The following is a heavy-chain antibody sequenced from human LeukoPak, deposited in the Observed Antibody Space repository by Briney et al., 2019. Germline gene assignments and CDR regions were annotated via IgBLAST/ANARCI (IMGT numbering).Heavy chain of an antibody. D-gene: IGHD3-10*01. V-gene: IGHV1-18*01. J-gene: IGHJ4*02. Sequence: ASVKVSCKASGYTFISYGISWVRQAPGQGLEWMGWISADSGNTNYAQELQDRVTMTTDTSTNTAYMELRSLRSDDTAGYYCARGARYGSGSFADYWGQGTLVTVSA. CDR1: GYTFISYG. CDR3: ARGARYGSGSFADY. CDR2: ISADSGNT.